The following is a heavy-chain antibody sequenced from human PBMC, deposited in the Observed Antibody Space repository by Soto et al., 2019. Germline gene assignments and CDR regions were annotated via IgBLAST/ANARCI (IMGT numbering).Heavy chain of an antibody. J-gene: IGHJ4*02. Sequence: QVQLVQSGAEVKKPGASVKVSCKTSGYPFTSYGINWVRQAPGQGPEWMGWISAYDDKTINSQKFQGRVTLTADTSTTTAYMELRGLRLDDTAVYYCARDRLIGVTGLLRNWGQGTVVTVSS. V-gene: IGHV1-18*01. D-gene: IGHD3-3*01. CDR1: GYPFTSYG. CDR2: ISAYDDKT. CDR3: ARDRLIGVTGLLRN.